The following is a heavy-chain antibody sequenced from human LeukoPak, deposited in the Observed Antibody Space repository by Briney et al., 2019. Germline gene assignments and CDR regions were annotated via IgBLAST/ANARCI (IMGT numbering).Heavy chain of an antibody. V-gene: IGHV3-23*01. Sequence: GGSLRLSCAASGFTFSDYYMSWVRQAPGKGLEWVSAISGSGNSTYYADSVKGRLTISRDSSKNTLYLQMNSLRAEDTAVYYCAAYNCTRTTCYTGGFDYWGQGTLVTVSS. CDR2: ISGSGNST. CDR3: AAYNCTRTTCYTGGFDY. J-gene: IGHJ4*02. D-gene: IGHD2-2*01. CDR1: GFTFSDYY.